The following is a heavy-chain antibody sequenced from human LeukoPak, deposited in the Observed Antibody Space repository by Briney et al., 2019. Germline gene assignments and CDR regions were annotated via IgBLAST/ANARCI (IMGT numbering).Heavy chain of an antibody. Sequence: SQTLSPTCTVSGGSISSYYWSWIRQPPGKGLEWIGYIYYSGSTNYNPSLKSRVTISVDTSKNQFSLKLSSVTAADTAVYYCARHNCGGDCYSVYYYYGMDVWGQGTTVTVSS. CDR1: GGSISSYY. D-gene: IGHD2-21*02. J-gene: IGHJ6*02. CDR2: IYYSGST. V-gene: IGHV4-59*08. CDR3: ARHNCGGDCYSVYYYYGMDV.